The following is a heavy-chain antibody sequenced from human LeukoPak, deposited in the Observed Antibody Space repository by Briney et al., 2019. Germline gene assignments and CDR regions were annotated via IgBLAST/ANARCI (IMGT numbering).Heavy chain of an antibody. J-gene: IGHJ4*02. CDR3: ARGWGSPHYFDY. CDR1: GGSISSGDYY. D-gene: IGHD7-27*01. V-gene: IGHV4-30-4*08. Sequence: TLSLTCTVSGGSISSGDYYWSWIRQPPGKGLEWIGYIYYSGSTYYNPSLKSRVTISVDTSKNQFSLKLSSVTAADTAVYYCARGWGSPHYFDYWGQGTLVTVSS. CDR2: IYYSGST.